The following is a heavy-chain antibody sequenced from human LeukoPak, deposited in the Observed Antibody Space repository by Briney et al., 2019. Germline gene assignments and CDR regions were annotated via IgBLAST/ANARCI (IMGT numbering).Heavy chain of an antibody. J-gene: IGHJ6*02. CDR1: GGSFSGYY. Sequence: SETLSLTCAVSGGSFSGYYWSWIRQPPGKGLEWIGEINHSGSTNYNPSLKSRVTISVDTSKNQFSLKLSSVTAADTAVYYCARVPPYSDILTGLGYVYGMDVWGQGTTVTVSS. CDR2: INHSGST. D-gene: IGHD3-9*01. CDR3: ARVPPYSDILTGLGYVYGMDV. V-gene: IGHV4-34*01.